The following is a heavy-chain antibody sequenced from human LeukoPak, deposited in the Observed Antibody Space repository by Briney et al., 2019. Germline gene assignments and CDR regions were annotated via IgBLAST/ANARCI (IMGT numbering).Heavy chain of an antibody. J-gene: IGHJ6*03. CDR1: GGSISSYY. V-gene: IGHV4-4*07. D-gene: IGHD3-3*01. CDR2: IYTSGST. Sequence: SETLSLTCTVSGGSISSYYWSWIRQPPGKGLEWIGRIYTSGSTNYNPSLKSRVTMSVDTSKNQFSLKLSSVTAADTAVYYCARVVVFGVVSSDYYYYYMDVWGKGTTVTVSS. CDR3: ARVVVFGVVSSDYYYYYMDV.